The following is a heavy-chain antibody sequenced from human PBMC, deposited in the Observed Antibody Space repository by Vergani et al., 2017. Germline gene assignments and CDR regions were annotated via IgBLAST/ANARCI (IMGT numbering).Heavy chain of an antibody. D-gene: IGHD3-16*02. CDR1: GYTFTSYA. J-gene: IGHJ4*02. Sequence: QVQLVQSGAEVEKPGASVKVSCKASGYTFTSYAMHWVRQAPGQRLEWMGWINAGNGNTKYSQKFQGRVTITRDTSASTAYMELSSLRSEDTAVYYCAREGFYDYVWGSYRLRGGYYFDYWGQGTLVTVSS. V-gene: IGHV1-3*01. CDR2: INAGNGNT. CDR3: AREGFYDYVWGSYRLRGGYYFDY.